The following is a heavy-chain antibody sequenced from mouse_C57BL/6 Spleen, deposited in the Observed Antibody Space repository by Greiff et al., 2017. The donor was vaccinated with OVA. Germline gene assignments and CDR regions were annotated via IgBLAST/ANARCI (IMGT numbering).Heavy chain of an antibody. V-gene: IGHV5-4*01. CDR2: ISDGGSYT. Sequence: EVQVVESGGGLVKPGGSLKLSCAASGFTFSSYAMSWVRQTPDKRLEWVATISDGGSYTYYPDNVKGRFPISRDNAKNNLYLQMSHLKSEDTAMYYCARGGGGSGSWFAYWGQGTLVTVSA. CDR1: GFTFSSYA. CDR3: ARGGGGSGSWFAY. J-gene: IGHJ3*01.